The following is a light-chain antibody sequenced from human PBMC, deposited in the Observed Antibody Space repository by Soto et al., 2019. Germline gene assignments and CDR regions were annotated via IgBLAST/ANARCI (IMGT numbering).Light chain of an antibody. CDR1: SSDVGAYNY. Sequence: QSVLTQPPSASGSPGQSVTISCTGTSSDVGAYNYVSWYQQYPGKAPKLMIYEVSKRPSGVPDPFSGSKSGKTASLTVSGLQPEDEADYYCTSYAGSNIWVFGGGTKPTVL. CDR3: TSYAGSNIWV. V-gene: IGLV2-8*01. CDR2: EVS. J-gene: IGLJ3*02.